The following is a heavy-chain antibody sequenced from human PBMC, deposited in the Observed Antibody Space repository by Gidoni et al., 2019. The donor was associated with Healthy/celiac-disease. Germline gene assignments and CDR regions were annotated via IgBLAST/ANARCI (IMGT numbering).Heavy chain of an antibody. CDR1: GGSFSGYY. Sequence: QVQLQQWGAGLLKPSETLSLTCAVYGGSFSGYYWRWIRQPPGKGLEWIGEINHSGSTNYNPSLKSRVTISVDTSKNQFSLKLSSVTAADTAVYYCARGPPFWSGYYFEGGRYGMDVWGQGTTVTVSS. J-gene: IGHJ6*02. D-gene: IGHD3-3*01. CDR2: INHSGST. CDR3: ARGPPFWSGYYFEGGRYGMDV. V-gene: IGHV4-34*01.